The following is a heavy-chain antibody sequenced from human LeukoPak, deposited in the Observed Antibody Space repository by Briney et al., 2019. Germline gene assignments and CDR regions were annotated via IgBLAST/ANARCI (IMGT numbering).Heavy chain of an antibody. CDR3: ARDGYYDSSGYYSDDAFDI. V-gene: IGHV3-11*04. CDR1: GGSFSDYY. J-gene: IGHJ3*02. CDR2: ISSSGSTI. Sequence: LSLTCAVYGGSFSDYYMSWIRQAPGKGLEWVSYISSSGSTIYYADSVKGRFTISRDNAKKSLYLQMNSLRAEDTAVYYCARDGYYDSSGYYSDDAFDIWGQGTMVTVSS. D-gene: IGHD3-22*01.